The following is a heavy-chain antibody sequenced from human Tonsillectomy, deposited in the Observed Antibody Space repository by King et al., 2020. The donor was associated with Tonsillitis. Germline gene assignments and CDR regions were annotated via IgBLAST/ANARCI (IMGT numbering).Heavy chain of an antibody. CDR1: GGSISSSSYY. Sequence: LQLQESGPGLVKPSETLSLTCTVSGGSISSSSYYWGWIRQPPGKGLEWIGSIYYSGSTYYNPSLKSRVTISVDTSKNQFSLKLSSVTAADTAVYYCARSPYYYDSSAANLDGAFDIWGQGTMVTVSS. D-gene: IGHD3-22*01. J-gene: IGHJ3*02. V-gene: IGHV4-39*01. CDR3: ARSPYYYDSSAANLDGAFDI. CDR2: IYYSGST.